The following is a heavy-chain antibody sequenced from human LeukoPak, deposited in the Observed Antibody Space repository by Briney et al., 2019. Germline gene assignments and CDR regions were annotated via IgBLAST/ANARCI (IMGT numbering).Heavy chain of an antibody. V-gene: IGHV3-23*01. D-gene: IGHD4-17*01. Sequence: GGSLRLSCAASGFTFSSYAMSWVRQAPGKGLEWVSAISGSGGSTYYADSVKGRFTISRDNSKNTLYLQMNSLRAEDTAVYYCAKEGSTVTYYYYYYGMDVWGQGTTVTVSS. CDR2: ISGSGGST. CDR3: AKEGSTVTYYYYYYGMDV. J-gene: IGHJ6*02. CDR1: GFTFSSYA.